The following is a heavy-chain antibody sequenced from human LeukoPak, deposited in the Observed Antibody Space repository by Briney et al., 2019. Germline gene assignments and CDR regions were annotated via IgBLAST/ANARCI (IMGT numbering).Heavy chain of an antibody. V-gene: IGHV3-74*01. D-gene: IGHD3-10*01. Sequence: GGSLRLSCAASGFTFSSYWMHWVRKAQGKWLVLFSRINSDGISTSYAGSVKGRFTISRDNAKNTLYLQMNSLRSEDTAVYYCASRWALGDAFDIWGKGTMVTVSS. CDR2: INSDGIST. CDR1: GFTFSSYW. J-gene: IGHJ3*02. CDR3: ASRWALGDAFDI.